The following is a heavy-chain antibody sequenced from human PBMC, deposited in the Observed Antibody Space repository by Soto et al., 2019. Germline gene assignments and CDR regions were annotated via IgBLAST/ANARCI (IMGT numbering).Heavy chain of an antibody. J-gene: IGHJ6*02. Sequence: ASVKVSCKASGGTFSSYAISWVRQAPGQGLEWMGGIIPIFGTANYAQKFQGRVTITADESTSTAYMELSSLRSEDTAVYYCAREDIVVVPAAIPVRYYYYGMDVWGQGTTVTVPS. V-gene: IGHV1-69*13. CDR2: IIPIFGTA. D-gene: IGHD2-2*02. CDR3: AREDIVVVPAAIPVRYYYYGMDV. CDR1: GGTFSSYA.